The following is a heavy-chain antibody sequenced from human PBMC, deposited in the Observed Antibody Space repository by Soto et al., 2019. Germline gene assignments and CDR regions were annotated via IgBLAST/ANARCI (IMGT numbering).Heavy chain of an antibody. CDR2: ISYEGSEK. CDR1: GFTFSNNG. V-gene: IGHV3-30*18. CDR3: VKDKGAAAGFDY. Sequence: QVHLVESGGGVVQPGRSLRLSCAASGFTFSNNGMHWVRQAPGKGLEWMGVISYEGSEKYYAGSVKGRFTISRDNSKNTLYLQMDTLRGEDTAIYYCVKDKGAAAGFDYWGQGILVTVSS. J-gene: IGHJ4*02. D-gene: IGHD6-13*01.